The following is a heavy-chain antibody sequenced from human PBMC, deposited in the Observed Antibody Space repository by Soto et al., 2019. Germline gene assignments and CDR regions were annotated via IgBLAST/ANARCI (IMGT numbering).Heavy chain of an antibody. V-gene: IGHV5-51*01. Sequence: GDCLKTSCHSSGNSFASYWIGLVLQVPGKDLEWLGIIYSGDSDTRYSPSFQGQVTISADKSLRTAYLQWTSLKASDTALYYCARTRSFTLGFYYDGMDVWGQGTTVTVSS. CDR2: IYSGDSDT. D-gene: IGHD6-6*01. J-gene: IGHJ6*01. CDR3: ARTRSFTLGFYYDGMDV. CDR1: GNSFASYW.